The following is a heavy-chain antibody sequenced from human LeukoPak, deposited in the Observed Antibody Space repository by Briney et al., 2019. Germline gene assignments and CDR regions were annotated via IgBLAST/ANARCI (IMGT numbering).Heavy chain of an antibody. CDR1: GYTFNTFH. Sequence: PGGSLRLSCAGSGYTFNTFHMNWVRQAPGKGLEWVSSITSSGTYITYADSVQGRSTISRDNAKNSLYLQMNSLRVDDTALYYCARASGGWDLDYWGHGTLVTVSS. CDR2: ITSSGTYI. J-gene: IGHJ4*01. V-gene: IGHV3-21*06. D-gene: IGHD1-26*01. CDR3: ARASGGWDLDY.